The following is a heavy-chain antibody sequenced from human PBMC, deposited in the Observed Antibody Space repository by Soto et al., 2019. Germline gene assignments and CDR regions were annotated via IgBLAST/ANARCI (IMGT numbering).Heavy chain of an antibody. J-gene: IGHJ5*02. CDR3: SGGITGTTGRRWFDP. CDR2: INSDGSSI. D-gene: IGHD1-7*01. Sequence: PGGSLRLSCAASGFTFSSYWMHWVRQAPGKGLVWVSRINSDGSSISYADSVKGRFTISRDNAKNTLYLQMNSLRAEDTAVYYCSGGITGTTGRRWFDPWGQGTLVTVS. CDR1: GFTFSSYW. V-gene: IGHV3-74*01.